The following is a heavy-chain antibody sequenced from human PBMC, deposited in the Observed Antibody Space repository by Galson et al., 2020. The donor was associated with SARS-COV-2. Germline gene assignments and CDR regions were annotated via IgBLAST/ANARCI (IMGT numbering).Heavy chain of an antibody. D-gene: IGHD1-26*01. J-gene: IGHJ3*02. V-gene: IGHV3-30*04. CDR2: ISHDGRIQ. Sequence: GGSLRLSCAASGFTCSNYAMHWVRQAPGKGLEWVTVISHDGRIQVYADSVKGRFTISRDNSENMVFLQMVSLRTDDTAVYYCTRDVSGGASDIWGQGTMVTVSS. CDR3: TRDVSGGASDI. CDR1: GFTCSNYA.